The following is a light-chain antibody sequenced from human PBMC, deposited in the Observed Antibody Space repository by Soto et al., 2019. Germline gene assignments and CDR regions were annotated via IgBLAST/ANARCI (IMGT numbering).Light chain of an antibody. CDR2: EVN. CDR3: SSYAGSSNV. CDR1: SSDVGGYNY. V-gene: IGLV2-8*01. Sequence: QSALTQPPSASGSPGQSVAISCTGTSSDVGGYNYVSRYQQHPGKAPKLMIYEVNKRPSGVPDRFSGSKSGNTASLTVSGLQAEDEAHYYCSSYAGSSNVFGTGTKVTVL. J-gene: IGLJ1*01.